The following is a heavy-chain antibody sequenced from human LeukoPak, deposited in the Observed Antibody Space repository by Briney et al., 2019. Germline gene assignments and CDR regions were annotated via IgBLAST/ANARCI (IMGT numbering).Heavy chain of an antibody. CDR1: GFTFSSYG. V-gene: IGHV3-33*06. Sequence: SGRSLRLSCAASGFTFSSYGMHWVRQAPGKGLEWVAVIWYDGSNKYYADSVKGRFTISRDNSKNTLCLQMNSLRAEDTAVYYCAKDHSSGWYVDDYWGQGTLVTVSS. CDR3: AKDHSSGWYVDDY. CDR2: IWYDGSNK. J-gene: IGHJ4*02. D-gene: IGHD6-19*01.